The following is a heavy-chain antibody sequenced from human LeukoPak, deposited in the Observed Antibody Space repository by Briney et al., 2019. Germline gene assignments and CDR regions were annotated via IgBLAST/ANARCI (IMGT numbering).Heavy chain of an antibody. Sequence: GGSLRLSCAASGFTVSSNYMSWVRQAPGKGLEWVSVIYSGGSTYYADSVKGRFTISRDNSKNTLYLQMNSLRAEDTAVYYCAKGHGVGSRRTNAFDIWGQGTMVTVSS. CDR1: GFTVSSNY. D-gene: IGHD1-1*01. CDR2: IYSGGST. V-gene: IGHV3-66*01. J-gene: IGHJ3*02. CDR3: AKGHGVGSRRTNAFDI.